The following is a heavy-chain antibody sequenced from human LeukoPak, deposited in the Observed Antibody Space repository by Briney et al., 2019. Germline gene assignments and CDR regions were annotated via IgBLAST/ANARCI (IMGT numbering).Heavy chain of an antibody. Sequence: SETLSLTCTVSGGSISSYYWSWIRQPRGKGLEWIGYIYYCGSTNYNPSLKSRVTISVDTSKNQFSLKLSSVTAADTAVYYCANYDILTGYLTSWGQGTLVTVSS. D-gene: IGHD3-9*01. CDR2: IYYCGST. CDR1: GGSISSYY. V-gene: IGHV4-59*01. J-gene: IGHJ5*02. CDR3: ANYDILTGYLTS.